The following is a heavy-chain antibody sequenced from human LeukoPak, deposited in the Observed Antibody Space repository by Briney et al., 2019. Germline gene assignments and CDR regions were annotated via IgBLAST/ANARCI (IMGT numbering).Heavy chain of an antibody. CDR1: GGSISGYY. J-gene: IGHJ4*02. Sequence: SETLSLTCTVSGGSISGYYWSWIRQPPGKGLEWLGYIHYSGSTSYNPSLKSRVTMSVDTSKNQFSLRLSSVTAADTAVYFCARYVVFGSGKYYFDYWGQGSLVTVSS. CDR3: ARYVVFGSGKYYFDY. V-gene: IGHV4-59*08. CDR2: IHYSGST. D-gene: IGHD3-10*01.